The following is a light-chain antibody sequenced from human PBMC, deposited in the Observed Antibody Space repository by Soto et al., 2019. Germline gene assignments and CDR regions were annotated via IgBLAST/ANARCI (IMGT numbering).Light chain of an antibody. J-gene: IGKJ5*01. Sequence: EIVLTQSPGTLSLSPGERATLSCRASQSVSASYLAWYQQKPGQAPRLLIYDASSRATGIPDRFSGSGFGTDFTLTISRLEPEDFALYYCQHYAGGSRITFGQGTRLEIK. CDR1: QSVSASY. V-gene: IGKV3-20*01. CDR2: DAS. CDR3: QHYAGGSRIT.